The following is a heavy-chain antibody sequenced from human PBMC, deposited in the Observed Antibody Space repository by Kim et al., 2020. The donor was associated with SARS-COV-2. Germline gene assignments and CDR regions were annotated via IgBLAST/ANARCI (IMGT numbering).Heavy chain of an antibody. D-gene: IGHD3-22*01. V-gene: IGHV1-69*01. Sequence: FQGRVTITADESTSTAYMELSSLRSEDTAVYYCAREKGDSSGYWGWYFDLWGRGTLVTVSS. CDR3: AREKGDSSGYWGWYFDL. J-gene: IGHJ2*01.